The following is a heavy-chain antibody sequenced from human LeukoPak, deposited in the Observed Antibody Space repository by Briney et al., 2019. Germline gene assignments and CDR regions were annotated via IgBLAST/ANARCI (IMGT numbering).Heavy chain of an antibody. V-gene: IGHV3-30*18. CDR2: ISYDGSNK. D-gene: IGHD6-19*01. Sequence: GGSLRLSCAASGFTFSSYGMHWVRQAPGKGLEWVAVISYDGSNKYYAGSVKGRFTISRDNSKNTLYLQMNSLRAEDTAVYYCAKDLAQWLSPWGQGTLVTVSS. J-gene: IGHJ5*02. CDR1: GFTFSSYG. CDR3: AKDLAQWLSP.